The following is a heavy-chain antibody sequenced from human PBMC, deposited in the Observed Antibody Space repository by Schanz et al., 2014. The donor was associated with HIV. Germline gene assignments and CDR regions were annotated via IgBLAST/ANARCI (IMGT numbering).Heavy chain of an antibody. CDR3: AKDSRGLLRPTPTPYYYYGMDV. CDR1: GGTFSSYG. CDR2: IIPIFGTA. Sequence: QMRLVQSGAEMKKPGSSVKVSCKASGGTFSSYGISWVRQAPGQGLEWMGGIIPIFGTANFAQKFQGRVTITADESTSTTYMELSSLRSGDTAIYYCAKDSRGLLRPTPTPYYYYGMDVWGQGTTVTVSS. D-gene: IGHD2-15*01. V-gene: IGHV1-69*01. J-gene: IGHJ6*02.